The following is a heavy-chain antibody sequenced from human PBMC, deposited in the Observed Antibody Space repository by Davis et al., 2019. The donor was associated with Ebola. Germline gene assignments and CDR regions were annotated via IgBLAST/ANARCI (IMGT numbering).Heavy chain of an antibody. CDR2: INHSGST. CDR1: GGSFSGYY. D-gene: IGHD5-18*01. V-gene: IGHV4-34*01. CDR3: ARGTRGYSYGRYWYFDL. J-gene: IGHJ2*01. Sequence: SETLSLTCAVYGGSFSGYYWSWIRQPPGKGLEWIGEINHSGSTNYNPSLKSRVTLSVDTSKNQFSLKLSSVTAADTAVYYCARGTRGYSYGRYWYFDLWGRGTLVTVSS.